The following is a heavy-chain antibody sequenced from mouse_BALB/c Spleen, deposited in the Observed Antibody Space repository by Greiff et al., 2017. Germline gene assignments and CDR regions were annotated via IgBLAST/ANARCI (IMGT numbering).Heavy chain of an antibody. V-gene: IGHV14-4*02. CDR2: IDPENGDT. J-gene: IGHJ2*01. CDR3: NARYARDY. Sequence: EVQLQQSGAELVRSGASVKLSCTASGFNIKDYYMHWVKQRPEQGLEWIGWIDPENGDTEYAPKFQGKATMTADTSSNTAYLQLSSLTSEDTAVYYCNARYARDYWGQGTTLTVSS. CDR1: GFNIKDYY. D-gene: IGHD2-14*01.